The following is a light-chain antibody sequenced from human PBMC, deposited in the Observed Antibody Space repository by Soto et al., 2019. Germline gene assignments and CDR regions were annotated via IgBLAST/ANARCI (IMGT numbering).Light chain of an antibody. J-gene: IGKJ1*01. CDR2: EVS. CDR3: IQSIQLPCT. CDR1: QSLLHSDGKTY. V-gene: IGKV2D-29*01. Sequence: VMTEKPRWLPVTPGHPATISSKSSQSLLHSDGKTYVYWYLQKPGQPPQLLIYEVSNRFSGVPDRFSGSGSGRDLTTKIIRVDAEDVGVYYCIQSIQLPCTFRQGTMVDIK.